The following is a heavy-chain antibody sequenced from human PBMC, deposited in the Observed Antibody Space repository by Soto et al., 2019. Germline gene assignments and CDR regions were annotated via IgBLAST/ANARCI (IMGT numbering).Heavy chain of an antibody. V-gene: IGHV4-31*03. CDR1: GGSISSGGYY. CDR3: AREEGAVTTGGYYYYYGLDV. Sequence: SETLSLTCTVSGGSISSGGYYWSWIRQHPGKGLEWIGYIYYSGNTYYNPSLKSRVTISIDNSKNQFSLKLSSVTAADTAVYYCAREEGAVTTGGYYYYYGLDVWGQGTTVTV. J-gene: IGHJ6*02. CDR2: IYYSGNT. D-gene: IGHD4-17*01.